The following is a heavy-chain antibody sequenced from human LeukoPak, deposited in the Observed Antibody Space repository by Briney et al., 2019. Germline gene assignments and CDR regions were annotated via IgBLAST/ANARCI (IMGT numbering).Heavy chain of an antibody. D-gene: IGHD4-17*01. V-gene: IGHV4-59*01. CDR3: ARDPGYGDYGMEYWYFDL. CDR1: GGSISSYY. J-gene: IGHJ2*01. Sequence: SETLSLTCTVSGGSISSYYWSWLRQPPGKGLEWIGYIYYSGSTNYNPSLKSRVTISVDTSKNQFSLKLSSVTAADTAVYYCARDPGYGDYGMEYWYFDLWGRGTLVTVSS. CDR2: IYYSGST.